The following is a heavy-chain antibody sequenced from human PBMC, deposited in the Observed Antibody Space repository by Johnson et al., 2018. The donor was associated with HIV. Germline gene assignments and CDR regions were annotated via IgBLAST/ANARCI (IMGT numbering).Heavy chain of an antibody. Sequence: VQLVESGGGLVKPGGSLRLSCAASGFSFSDYYMSWIRQAPGKGLEWVSYISSSGSTIYYADSVKGRFTFYRDNAKNSLYLQMNSLRAEDTAVYYCARGGRDTIFGVVTRNAFDIWGQGTMVTVTS. V-gene: IGHV3-11*04. CDR3: ARGGRDTIFGVVTRNAFDI. D-gene: IGHD3-3*01. CDR1: GFSFSDYY. J-gene: IGHJ3*02. CDR2: ISSSGSTI.